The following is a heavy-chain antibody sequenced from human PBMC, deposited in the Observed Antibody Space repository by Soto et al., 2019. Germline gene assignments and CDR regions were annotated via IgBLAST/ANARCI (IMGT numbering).Heavy chain of an antibody. CDR3: AKEPRSGWSWAIDWFDP. V-gene: IGHV3-30*18. Sequence: QVQLVESGGGVVQPGRSLRLSCAASGFTFSSYGMHWVRQAPGKGLERVAVITYDGSNKYYADSVKGRFTMSRDNPKKTLNAQRSSLRAGDTAVYYCAKEPRSGWSWAIDWFDPWGRGTLMTVSS. CDR2: ITYDGSNK. J-gene: IGHJ5*02. CDR1: GFTFSSYG. D-gene: IGHD6-19*01.